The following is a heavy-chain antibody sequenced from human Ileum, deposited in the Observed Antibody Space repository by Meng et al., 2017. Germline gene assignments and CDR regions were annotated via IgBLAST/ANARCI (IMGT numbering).Heavy chain of an antibody. CDR3: ARDGFLVYYDSSGYPDY. CDR2: INPSGGSK. D-gene: IGHD3-22*01. CDR1: GSTFTSYY. V-gene: IGHV1-46*01. Sequence: SGEEVKSAGSQVKVSWKASGSTFTSYYRHWVRQAPGQGLEWMGIINPSGGSKSYAQKFQGRVTMTRDTSTSTVYMELSSLRSEDTAVYYCARDGFLVYYDSSGYPDYWGQGTLVTVSS. J-gene: IGHJ4*02.